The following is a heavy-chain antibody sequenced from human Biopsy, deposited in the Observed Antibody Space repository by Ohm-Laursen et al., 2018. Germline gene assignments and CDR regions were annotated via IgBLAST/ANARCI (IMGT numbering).Heavy chain of an antibody. CDR3: ARASMIRGVMDVDY. CDR2: INPNGGDT. V-gene: IGHV1-2*02. D-gene: IGHD3-10*01. Sequence: ASVKVSCKASGYTFTGHYMHWVRQVPGQGLEWMGWINPNGGDTNYAQKFQGRVTMTTDTSVSTAYMGLSRLTFDDTAVYYCARASMIRGVMDVDYWGQGTLVIVSS. CDR1: GYTFTGHY. J-gene: IGHJ4*02.